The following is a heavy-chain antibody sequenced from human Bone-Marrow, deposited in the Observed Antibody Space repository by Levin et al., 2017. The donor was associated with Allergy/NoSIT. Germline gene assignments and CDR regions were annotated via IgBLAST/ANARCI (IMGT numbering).Heavy chain of an antibody. V-gene: IGHV5-51*01. Sequence: GGSLRLSCKASGYSFSDYWITWVRQMPGKGLEWMGIIYPGDSETRYSPSFQGQVTMSADRSIRTAYLQWSTLRASDTAMYHCARLGGGYRFYNGMDVWGLGTTVTVSS. J-gene: IGHJ6*02. CDR3: ARLGGGYRFYNGMDV. CDR2: IYPGDSET. CDR1: GYSFSDYW. D-gene: IGHD3-16*02.